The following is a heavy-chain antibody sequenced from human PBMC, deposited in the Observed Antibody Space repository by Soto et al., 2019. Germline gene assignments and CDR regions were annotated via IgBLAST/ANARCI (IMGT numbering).Heavy chain of an antibody. V-gene: IGHV4-39*01. J-gene: IGHJ4*02. Sequence: PSETLSLTCTVSGDSITSSSYYWGWIRQPPGKGLEWIGSTYYSGTAYYNPSLKSRVSISVDTSKTQFSLKLTSVTAADTALYYCTRQATARYPDYYFEVWGQGTRVTVPS. CDR3: TRQATARYPDYYFEV. CDR1: GDSITSSSYY. CDR2: TYYSGTA. D-gene: IGHD1-1*01.